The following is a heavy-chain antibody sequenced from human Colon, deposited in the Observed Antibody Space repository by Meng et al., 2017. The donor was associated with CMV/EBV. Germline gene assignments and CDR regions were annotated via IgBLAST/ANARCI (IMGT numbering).Heavy chain of an antibody. CDR3: ARDLEGYSNPPWTEPYYYYGMDV. D-gene: IGHD4-11*01. CDR2: IIPIFGTA. Sequence: SVKVSCKASGGTFSSYAISWVRQAPGQGLEWMGGIIPIFGTANYAQKFQGRVTITTDESTSTAYMELSSLRSEDTAVYYCARDLEGYSNPPWTEPYYYYGMDVWGQGTTVTVSS. J-gene: IGHJ6*02. V-gene: IGHV1-69*05. CDR1: GGTFSSYA.